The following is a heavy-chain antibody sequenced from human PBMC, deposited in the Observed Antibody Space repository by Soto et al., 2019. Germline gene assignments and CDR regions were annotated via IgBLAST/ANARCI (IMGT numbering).Heavy chain of an antibody. V-gene: IGHV1-18*01. D-gene: IGHD3-22*01. Sequence: ASVKVSCKASGYTFTSYGISWVRQAPGQGLEWMGWISAYNGNTNYAQKLQGRVTMTTDTSTSTAYMELRSLRSDDTAVYYCARSPPAHYYDSSGPPLFDYWGQGTLVTVSS. J-gene: IGHJ4*02. CDR3: ARSPPAHYYDSSGPPLFDY. CDR1: GYTFTSYG. CDR2: ISAYNGNT.